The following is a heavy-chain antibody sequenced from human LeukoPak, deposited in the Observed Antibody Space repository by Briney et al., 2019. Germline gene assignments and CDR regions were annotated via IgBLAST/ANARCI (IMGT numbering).Heavy chain of an antibody. V-gene: IGHV3-7*01. CDR2: IKPDGSAQ. Sequence: GGSLRLSCATSGFTFSSNWMSWVRHVPGRGLDWVANIKPDGSAQYYAASVKGRFTVSRDNAKNSLYLQMNSLRVEDTAVYYCARAVGDDPYGMDVWGQGTTVTVSS. D-gene: IGHD1-1*01. CDR3: ARAVGDDPYGMDV. CDR1: GFTFSSNW. J-gene: IGHJ6*02.